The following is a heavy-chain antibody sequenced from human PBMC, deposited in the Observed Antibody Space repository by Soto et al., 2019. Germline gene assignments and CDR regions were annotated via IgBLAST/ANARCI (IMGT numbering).Heavy chain of an antibody. D-gene: IGHD6-19*01. CDR3: AKDKADAAFDI. J-gene: IGHJ3*02. V-gene: IGHV3-30*18. CDR2: ISYDGSQK. CDR1: GFKFSTYG. Sequence: QVQLVESGGGVVQPGRSLRLSCAASGFKFSTYGMHWVRQAPGRGPEWVAVISYDGSQKYYGDSVKGRFTISRDDSKNTLYLQMNSLRPADTAVYHCAKDKADAAFDIWCQGTMVTVSS.